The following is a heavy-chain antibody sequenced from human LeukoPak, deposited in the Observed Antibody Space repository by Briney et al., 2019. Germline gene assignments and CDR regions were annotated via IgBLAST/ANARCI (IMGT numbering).Heavy chain of an antibody. D-gene: IGHD6-13*01. CDR1: GYTFTSYY. CDR3: ARVVAAAKGGSYYYYYMDV. J-gene: IGHJ6*03. CDR2: ISAYNGNT. Sequence: ASVKVSCKASGYTFTSYYMHWVRQAPGQGLEWMGWISAYNGNTNYAQKLQGRVTMTTDTSTSTAYMELRSLRSDDTAVYYCARVVAAAKGGSYYYYYMDVWGKGTTVTVSS. V-gene: IGHV1-18*04.